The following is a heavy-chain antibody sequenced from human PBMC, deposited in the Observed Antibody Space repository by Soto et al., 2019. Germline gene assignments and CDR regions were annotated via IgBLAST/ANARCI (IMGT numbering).Heavy chain of an antibody. CDR2: ISDSSSTI. Sequence: EVQLVESGGGLVQPGGSLRLSCAASGFTFSTYNMNWVRQAPGKGLEWVSYISDSSSTIHYADSVKGRFTISRDNAKNSIYLQMNSLRAEDTGVYYCARDDYPYYDASSGYHFDYWGQGALVTVSS. CDR3: ARDDYPYYDASSGYHFDY. J-gene: IGHJ4*02. D-gene: IGHD3-22*01. V-gene: IGHV3-48*01. CDR1: GFTFSTYN.